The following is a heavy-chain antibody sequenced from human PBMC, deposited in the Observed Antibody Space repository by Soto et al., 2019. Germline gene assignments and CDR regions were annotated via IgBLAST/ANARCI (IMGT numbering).Heavy chain of an antibody. D-gene: IGHD6-6*01. CDR1: GGSISSYY. J-gene: IGHJ4*02. V-gene: IGHV4-59*01. CDR2: IYYSGST. Sequence: SETLSLTCTVSGGSISSYYWSWIRQPPGKGLEWIGYIYYSGSTNYNPPLKSRVTISVDTSKNQFSLKLSSVTAADTAVYYCARVYSSSTSFDYWGQGTLVTVSS. CDR3: ARVYSSSTSFDY.